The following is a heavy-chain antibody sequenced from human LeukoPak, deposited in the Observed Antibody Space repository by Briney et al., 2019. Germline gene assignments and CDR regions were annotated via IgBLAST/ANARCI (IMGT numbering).Heavy chain of an antibody. CDR2: IYYSGST. V-gene: IGHV4-39*01. CDR1: GGSFSGYY. D-gene: IGHD3-10*01. CDR3: ARSIYGSGSYYKRGYFDY. Sequence: SETLSLTCAVYGGSFSGYYWGWIRQPPGKGLEWIGSIYYSGSTYYNPSLKSRVTISVDTSKNQFSLKLSSVTAADTAVYYCARSIYGSGSYYKRGYFDYWGQGTLVTVSS. J-gene: IGHJ4*02.